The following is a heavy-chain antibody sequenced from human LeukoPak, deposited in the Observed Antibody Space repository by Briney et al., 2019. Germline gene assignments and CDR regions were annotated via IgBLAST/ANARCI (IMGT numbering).Heavy chain of an antibody. D-gene: IGHD3-22*01. Sequence: GGSLRLSCAASGFTFSSSAMSWVRQAPGKGLEWVSAISNNGGYTCYADSVQGRFTISRDNSKSTLCLQMNSLRAEDTAVYYCAKGSYYDSSGSFYFDYWGQGTLVTVSS. CDR3: AKGSYYDSSGSFYFDY. CDR2: ISNNGGYT. CDR1: GFTFSSSA. V-gene: IGHV3-23*01. J-gene: IGHJ4*02.